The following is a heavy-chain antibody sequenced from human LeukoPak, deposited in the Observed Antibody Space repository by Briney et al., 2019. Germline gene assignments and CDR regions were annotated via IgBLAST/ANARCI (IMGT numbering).Heavy chain of an antibody. J-gene: IGHJ5*02. Sequence: ASVKVSCKASGYTFTGYYMHWVRQAPGQGLEWMGWINPNSGGTNCAQKFQGRVTMTRDTSITTAYMELTRLRSDDTTVYYCARGEYSGSLLGWFDPWGQGTWSPSPQ. CDR3: ARGEYSGSLLGWFDP. CDR1: GYTFTGYY. CDR2: INPNSGGT. D-gene: IGHD5-12*01. V-gene: IGHV1-2*02.